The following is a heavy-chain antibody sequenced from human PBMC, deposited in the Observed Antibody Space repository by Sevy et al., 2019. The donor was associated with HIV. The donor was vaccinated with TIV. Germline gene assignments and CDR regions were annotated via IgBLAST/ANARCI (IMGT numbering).Heavy chain of an antibody. J-gene: IGHJ1*01. CDR2: ISYDGSNE. CDR1: GFTFSSFF. CDR3: ALERLSSNVAEYFQN. Sequence: GGSLRLSCAASGFTFSSFFMHWVRQAPGKGLEWVATISYDGSNEDYADSVKGRFTISRDNSKNALYLQMNSLRAEDTAVYHCALERLSSNVAEYFQNWGQGTLVTVSS. V-gene: IGHV3-30-3*01. D-gene: IGHD1-1*01.